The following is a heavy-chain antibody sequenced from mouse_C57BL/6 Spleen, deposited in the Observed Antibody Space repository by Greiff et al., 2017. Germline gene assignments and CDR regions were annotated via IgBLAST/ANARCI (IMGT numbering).Heavy chain of an antibody. CDR3: ARTYYREDAY. J-gene: IGHJ3*01. CDR1: GFNIQDYY. D-gene: IGHD2-12*01. CDR2: IDPEDGET. Sequence: VHVKQSGAELVKPGASVQLSCTASGFNIQDYYMHWVKPRTEQGLEWIGRIDPEDGETKYAPKFQGKAIITADTSSNTAYLQLSSLTSEDTAVYYCARTYYREDAYWGQGTLVTVSA. V-gene: IGHV14-2*01.